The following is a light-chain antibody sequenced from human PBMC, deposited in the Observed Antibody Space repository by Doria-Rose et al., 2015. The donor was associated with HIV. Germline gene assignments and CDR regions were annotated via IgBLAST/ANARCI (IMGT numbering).Light chain of an antibody. CDR1: QRLLYTSKNY. J-gene: IGKJ3*01. Sequence: TQSPESLGMSLGESATINCKSNQRLLYTSKNYLAWYQQKPGQPPILMIYWASTRQSGVTARFSGSWSGTDFSLTISSLEAEDVAVYYCQQYYDTPSFGPGTTVDIK. V-gene: IGKV4-1*01. CDR2: WAS. CDR3: QQYYDTPS.